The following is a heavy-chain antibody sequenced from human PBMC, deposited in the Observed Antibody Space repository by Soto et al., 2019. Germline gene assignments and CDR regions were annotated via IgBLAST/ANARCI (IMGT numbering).Heavy chain of an antibody. CDR2: IRGSGGST. J-gene: IGHJ3*02. CDR1: GFTFSSYA. Sequence: GGSLRLSCAASGFTFSSYAMSWVRQAPGKWLEWVSAIRGSGGSTYYADSVKGRFTISRDNSKNTLYLQMNSLRAEDTAVYYCAKDVSGRAKQLDAFDIWGQGTMVTVSS. D-gene: IGHD6-6*01. CDR3: AKDVSGRAKQLDAFDI. V-gene: IGHV3-23*01.